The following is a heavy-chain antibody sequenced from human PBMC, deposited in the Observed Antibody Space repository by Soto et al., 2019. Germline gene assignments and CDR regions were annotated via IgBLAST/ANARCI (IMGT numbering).Heavy chain of an antibody. Sequence: QVPLVQSGAEMKKPGSSVTVSCKASGDTFSSYAIHWVRQAPGQGLEWMGGIIPMYGPAKYAQRFQGRVTITADESTTTVYMELTSLTSQDTAVYYCARVTSMVRGVIDNWFDPWGHGTLVTVSS. D-gene: IGHD3-10*01. V-gene: IGHV1-69*01. J-gene: IGHJ5*02. CDR1: GDTFSSYA. CDR3: ARVTSMVRGVIDNWFDP. CDR2: IIPMYGPA.